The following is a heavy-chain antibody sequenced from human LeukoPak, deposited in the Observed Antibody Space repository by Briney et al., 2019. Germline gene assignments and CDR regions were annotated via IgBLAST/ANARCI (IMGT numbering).Heavy chain of an antibody. CDR1: GYSFTSSW. J-gene: IGHJ3*02. CDR2: IFPGDSDT. Sequence: GEPLKFSCKGFGYSFTSSWVGGVRQMPGKGLGGMGIIFPGDSDTRYSPSFQGQVTISADKSISTAYLQWSSLKASDTAMYYCARSWEEEHGDAFDIWGQGTMVTVSS. V-gene: IGHV5-51*01. D-gene: IGHD1-26*01. CDR3: ARSWEEEHGDAFDI.